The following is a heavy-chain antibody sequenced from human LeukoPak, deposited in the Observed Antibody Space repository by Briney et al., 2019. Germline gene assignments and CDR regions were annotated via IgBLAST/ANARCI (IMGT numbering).Heavy chain of an antibody. CDR2: IYTSGST. V-gene: IGHV4-4*09. J-gene: IGHJ3*02. CDR3: ARRGWGVGVVVITNAFDI. Sequence: PSDTLSLTCTVSGGSISSYYWSWIRQPPGKGLEWIGYIYTSGSTNYNPSLKSRVTISVDTSKNQFPLKLSSVAAADAAVYYCARRGWGVGVVVITNAFDIWGQGTMVTVSS. CDR1: GGSISSYY. D-gene: IGHD3-22*01.